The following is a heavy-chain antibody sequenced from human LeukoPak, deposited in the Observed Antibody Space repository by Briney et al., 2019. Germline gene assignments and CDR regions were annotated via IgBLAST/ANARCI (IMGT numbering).Heavy chain of an antibody. CDR3: ARGYYGSSRFDS. CDR2: VNSDGSTT. CDR1: GFPFSNYW. J-gene: IGHJ4*02. Sequence: GGSLRLSCAASGFPFSNYWMHWVRQAPGKGLVWVSRVNSDGSTTNYADSVKGRFTISRDNAENTLYMRMNSLRPEDTAVYYCARGYYGSSRFDSWGQGTLLTVSS. D-gene: IGHD6-13*01. V-gene: IGHV3-74*01.